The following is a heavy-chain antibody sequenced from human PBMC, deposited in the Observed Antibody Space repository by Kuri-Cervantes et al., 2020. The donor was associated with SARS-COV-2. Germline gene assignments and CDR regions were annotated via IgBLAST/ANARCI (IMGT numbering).Heavy chain of an antibody. Sequence: GGSLRLSCAACGFTFSSYDMHWVRQATGKGLEWVSAIGTAGDTYYPGSVKGQFTISRENAKNSLYLQMNSLRAEDTAVYYCARDVLAGYSLNYYYYMDVWGKGTTVTVSS. CDR2: IGTAGDT. V-gene: IGHV3-13*03. D-gene: IGHD5-18*01. J-gene: IGHJ6*03. CDR1: GFTFSSYD. CDR3: ARDVLAGYSLNYYYYMDV.